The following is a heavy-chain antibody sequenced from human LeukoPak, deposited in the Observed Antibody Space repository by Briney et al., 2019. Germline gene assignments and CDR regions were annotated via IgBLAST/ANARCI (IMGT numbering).Heavy chain of an antibody. CDR3: ARVFSQGYCSSTSCWGEWFDP. V-gene: IGHV3-66*01. J-gene: IGHJ5*02. CDR1: GFTVSSNY. D-gene: IGHD2-2*01. Sequence: PGGSLRLSCAASGFTVSSNYMSWVRQAPGKGLEWVSVIYSGGSTYYADSVKGRFTISRDNSKNTLYRQMNSLRAEDTAVYYCARVFSQGYCSSTSCWGEWFDPWGQGTLVTVSS. CDR2: IYSGGST.